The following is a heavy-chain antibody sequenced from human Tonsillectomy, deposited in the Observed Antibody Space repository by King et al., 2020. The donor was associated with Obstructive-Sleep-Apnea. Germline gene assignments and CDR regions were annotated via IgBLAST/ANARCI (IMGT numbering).Heavy chain of an antibody. D-gene: IGHD3-16*01. V-gene: IGHV4-59*08. CDR2: VYYTGST. CDR1: GGSISTYY. Sequence: VQLQESGPGLVKPSETLSLTCTVSGGSISTYYWNWIRQPPGKGLDWIGYVYYTGSTNHNPSLKSRVTISVDTSKNQFSLKLSSVTATDTAVYYCAGDLGGRDAFDIWGQGTMVTVSS. CDR3: AGDLGGRDAFDI. J-gene: IGHJ3*02.